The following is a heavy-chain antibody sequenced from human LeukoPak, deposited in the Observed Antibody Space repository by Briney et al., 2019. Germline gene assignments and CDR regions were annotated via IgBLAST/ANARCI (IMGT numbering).Heavy chain of an antibody. J-gene: IGHJ3*02. D-gene: IGHD3-3*01. CDR2: ILSDGSKD. CDR1: GFIFSSYG. V-gene: IGHV3-33*01. CDR3: VTYYDFWSI. Sequence: GGSLRLSCAASGFIFSSYGMHWVRQAPGKGLEWVAVILSDGSKDFYADSVKGRFTISRDNSKNTLYLQMNSLRAEDTAVYYCVTYYDFWSIWGQGTMVTVSS.